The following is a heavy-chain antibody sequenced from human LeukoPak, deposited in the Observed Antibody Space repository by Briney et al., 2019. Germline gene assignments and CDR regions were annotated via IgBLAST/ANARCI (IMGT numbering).Heavy chain of an antibody. CDR2: IYYSGSA. J-gene: IGHJ4*02. CDR1: GGSLSSYY. D-gene: IGHD6-13*01. Sequence: SETLSLTCTVSGGSLSSYYWSWIRQPPGKGLEWIGYIYYSGSAKYNPSLKSRVTISVDTSKNQFSLKLSSVTAGDTAVYYCARAPGIAAAGTHFDFWGQGTLVTVPS. CDR3: ARAPGIAAAGTHFDF. V-gene: IGHV4-59*01.